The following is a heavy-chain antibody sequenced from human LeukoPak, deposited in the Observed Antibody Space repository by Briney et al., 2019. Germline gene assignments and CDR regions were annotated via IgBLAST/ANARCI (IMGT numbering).Heavy chain of an antibody. Sequence: GGSRRLSCSASGFTFSSYGIHWVRQAPGKGLEWVAFTRYDGSNEYYSDSVKGRFTISRDNSRNTVYLQINSLRADDTAVYYCAKDSTWIQLEGYFDYWGQGTLVTVSS. D-gene: IGHD5-18*01. CDR2: TRYDGSNE. CDR3: AKDSTWIQLEGYFDY. V-gene: IGHV3-30*02. J-gene: IGHJ4*02. CDR1: GFTFSSYG.